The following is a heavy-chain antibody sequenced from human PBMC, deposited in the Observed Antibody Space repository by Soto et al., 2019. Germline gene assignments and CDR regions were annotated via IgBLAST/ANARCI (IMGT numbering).Heavy chain of an antibody. J-gene: IGHJ6*02. CDR3: ARARGDYVIPDWYYGMDV. Sequence: SETLSLTCTVSGGSISSYYWSWIRQPPGKGLEWIGYIYYSGSTNYNPSLKSRVTISVDTSKNQFSLKLSSVTAADTALYYCARARGDYVIPDWYYGMDVWGQGTTVTVSS. CDR2: IYYSGST. V-gene: IGHV4-59*01. CDR1: GGSISSYY. D-gene: IGHD4-17*01.